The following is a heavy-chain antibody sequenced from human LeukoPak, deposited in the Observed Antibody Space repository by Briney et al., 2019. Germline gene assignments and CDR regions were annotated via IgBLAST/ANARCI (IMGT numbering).Heavy chain of an antibody. CDR1: GFTFSSYG. Sequence: GGSLRLSCAASGFTFSSYGMHWVRQAPGKGLEWVAVISYDGSNKYYADSVKGRFTISRDNSKNTLYLQMNSLRAEDTAVYYCAKMSGYSGSNDYWGQGTLVTVSS. D-gene: IGHD5-12*01. V-gene: IGHV3-30*18. CDR3: AKMSGYSGSNDY. CDR2: ISYDGSNK. J-gene: IGHJ4*02.